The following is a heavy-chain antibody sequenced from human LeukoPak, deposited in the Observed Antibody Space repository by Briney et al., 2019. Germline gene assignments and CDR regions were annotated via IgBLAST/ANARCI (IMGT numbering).Heavy chain of an antibody. CDR1: GGTFSSYA. CDR2: IIPIFGTA. Sequence: ASVKVSCKASGGTFSSYAISWVRQAPGQGLEWMGGIIPIFGTANYAQTFQGRVTITADESTSTAYMELSSLRSEDTAVYYCARDGKAVAGRGGFDYWGQGTLVTVSS. D-gene: IGHD6-19*01. J-gene: IGHJ4*02. V-gene: IGHV1-69*13. CDR3: ARDGKAVAGRGGFDY.